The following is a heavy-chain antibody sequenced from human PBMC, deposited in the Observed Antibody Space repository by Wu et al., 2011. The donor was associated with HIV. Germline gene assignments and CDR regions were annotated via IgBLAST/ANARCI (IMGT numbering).Heavy chain of an antibody. CDR2: INPNSDGT. J-gene: IGHJ5*02. V-gene: IGHV1-2*02. Sequence: EVKKLGSVKVSCKASGYTFTGYYMLWVRQAPGQGLEWMGWINPNSDGTNYAQKFQGRVTMTRDTSISTAYMELSRLRSDDTAVYYCARVTGDLGWFDPWGQGTLVTVSS. CDR3: ARVTGDLGWFDP. CDR1: GYTFTGYY. D-gene: IGHD7-27*01.